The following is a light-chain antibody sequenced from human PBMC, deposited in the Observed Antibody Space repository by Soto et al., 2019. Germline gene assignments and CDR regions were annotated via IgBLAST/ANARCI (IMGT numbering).Light chain of an antibody. J-gene: IGLJ3*02. V-gene: IGLV1-44*01. CDR2: SNS. CDR3: ASWDGSLNGQV. CDR1: SSNIGSNT. Sequence: QSILTQPPSASATPGQRVTISWSGSSSNIGSNTVNWFQQLPGTAPKLLIYSNSQRPSGVPGRFSGSKSGTSASLAISGLQSEDEADYYCASWDGSLNGQVFGGGTKLTVL.